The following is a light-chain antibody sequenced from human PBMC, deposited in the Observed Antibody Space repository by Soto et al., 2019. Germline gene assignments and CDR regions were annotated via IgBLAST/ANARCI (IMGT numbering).Light chain of an antibody. CDR1: SSDVGAYNY. Sequence: QSVLTQPASVSGSPGQSITISCTGTSSDVGAYNYDSWYQQHPGKVPKLIIYDVNNRPSGVSNRFSGSKSGNTASLTISGLQTEDEADSYCSSYTSATTYVFGTGTKVTVL. V-gene: IGLV2-14*01. J-gene: IGLJ1*01. CDR3: SSYTSATTYV. CDR2: DVN.